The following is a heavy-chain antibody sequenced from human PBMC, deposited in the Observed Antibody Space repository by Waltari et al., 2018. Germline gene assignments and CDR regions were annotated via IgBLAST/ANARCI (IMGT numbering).Heavy chain of an antibody. J-gene: IGHJ5*02. Sequence: EVQLVESGRGLVQPGGSLRLSCAASGFTFGIYWMSWVRQAPGKGLEWVANINQDGSTKNSMDSVKGRFTISRDNADNSLYLQLNSLRAEDTAFYYCARVVSRTRQFDPWGQGTLVTVSP. CDR2: INQDGSTK. V-gene: IGHV3-7*04. CDR1: GFTFGIYW. D-gene: IGHD1-7*01. CDR3: ARVVSRTRQFDP.